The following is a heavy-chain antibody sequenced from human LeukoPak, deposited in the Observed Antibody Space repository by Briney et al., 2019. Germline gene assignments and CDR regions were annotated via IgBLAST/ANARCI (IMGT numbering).Heavy chain of an antibody. J-gene: IGHJ4*02. D-gene: IGHD2-15*01. V-gene: IGHV3-21*01. CDR3: ARSRLSIGGSCYLDY. CDR2: ISSSSSYI. CDR1: GFTFSSYS. Sequence: GGSLRLSCAASGFTFSSYSMNWVRQAPGKGLEWVSSISSSSSYIYYADSVKGRFTISRDNSKNTLYLQMNSLRAEDTAVYYCARSRLSIGGSCYLDYWGQGTLVTVSS.